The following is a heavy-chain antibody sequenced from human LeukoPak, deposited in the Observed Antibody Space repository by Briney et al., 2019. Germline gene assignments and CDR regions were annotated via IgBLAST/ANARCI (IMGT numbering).Heavy chain of an antibody. Sequence: ASVKVSCKASGYTFTSYGISWVRQAPGQGLEWMGWISAYNGNTNYAQKLQGRVTMTTHTSTSTAYMELRSLRSDDTAVYYCARDRYSGSYGLPDYWGQGTLVTVSS. CDR3: ARDRYSGSYGLPDY. CDR2: ISAYNGNT. V-gene: IGHV1-18*01. D-gene: IGHD1-26*01. CDR1: GYTFTSYG. J-gene: IGHJ4*02.